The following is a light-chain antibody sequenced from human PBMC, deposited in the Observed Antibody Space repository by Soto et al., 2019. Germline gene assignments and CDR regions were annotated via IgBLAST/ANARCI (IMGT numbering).Light chain of an antibody. CDR3: QQYHIYSWT. CDR1: QDIGTW. Sequence: DIQMTQSPSTLSASVGDRVTITCRASQDIGTWLAWYQQKPEKAPKVLIYRASHLESGVPSRFSASGSVTEFSLTINSLQADDFATYYCQQYHIYSWTFGQGTKVEIK. CDR2: RAS. V-gene: IGKV1-5*03. J-gene: IGKJ1*01.